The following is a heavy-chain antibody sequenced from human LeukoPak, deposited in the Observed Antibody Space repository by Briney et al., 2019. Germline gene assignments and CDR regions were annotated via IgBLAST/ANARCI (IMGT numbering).Heavy chain of an antibody. Sequence: GGSLRLSCAASEFTFSTSPMNWVRQAPGKGLEWVSYISSGGSTIYYADSVKGRFTISRDNAKNSLFLQMNSLRAEDTAVYYCARVPYYYDSSGYYNYAFDIWGQGTMVTVSS. V-gene: IGHV3-48*04. D-gene: IGHD3-22*01. CDR2: ISSGGSTI. CDR3: ARVPYYYDSSGYYNYAFDI. CDR1: EFTFSTSP. J-gene: IGHJ3*02.